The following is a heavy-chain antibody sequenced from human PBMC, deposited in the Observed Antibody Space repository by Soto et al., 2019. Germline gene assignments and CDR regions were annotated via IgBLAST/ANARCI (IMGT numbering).Heavy chain of an antibody. CDR2: IYSGGST. V-gene: IGHV3-53*01. CDR3: ARKYGSSYSPRYYGMDV. D-gene: IGHD6-13*01. Sequence: GGSLRLSCAASGFTVSSNYMSWVRQAPGKGLEWVSVIYSGGSTYYADSVKGRFTISRDNSKNTLYLQMNSLRAEDTAVYYCARKYGSSYSPRYYGMDVRGQGTTVTVSS. J-gene: IGHJ6*02. CDR1: GFTVSSNY.